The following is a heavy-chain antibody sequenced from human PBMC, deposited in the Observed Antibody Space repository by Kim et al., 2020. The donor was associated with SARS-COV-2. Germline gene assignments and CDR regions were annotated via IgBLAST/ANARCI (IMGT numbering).Heavy chain of an antibody. J-gene: IGHJ6*02. CDR3: SSTDDCSSTSCYLTNYYYYGMDV. V-gene: IGHV3-73*01. CDR1: GFTFSGSA. Sequence: GGSLRLSCAASGFTFSGSAMHWVRQASGKGLEWVGRIRSKANSYATAYAASVKGRFTISRDDSKNTAYLQMNSLKTEDTAVYYCSSTDDCSSTSCYLTNYYYYGMDVWGQGTTVTVSS. D-gene: IGHD2-2*01. CDR2: IRSKANSYAT.